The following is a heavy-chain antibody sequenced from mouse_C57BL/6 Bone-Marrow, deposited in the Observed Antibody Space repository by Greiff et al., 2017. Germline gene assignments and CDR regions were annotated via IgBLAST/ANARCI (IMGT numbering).Heavy chain of an antibody. V-gene: IGHV14-4*01. CDR3: SSFDGNDFDF. CDR1: GFNITDDY. CDR2: IDPEIGDT. Sequence: EVKLVESGAELVRPGASVKLSCTASGFNITDDYIHWVKQRPEQGLEWIGWIDPEIGDTEYASKFQGKATITSDTSSNTAYLQLSSLTSEDTAVSYCSSFDGNDFDFGREGTPLTVAS. D-gene: IGHD2-1*01. J-gene: IGHJ2*01.